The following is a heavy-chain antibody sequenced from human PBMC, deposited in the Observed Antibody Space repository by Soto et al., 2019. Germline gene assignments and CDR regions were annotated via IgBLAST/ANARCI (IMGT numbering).Heavy chain of an antibody. V-gene: IGHV1-18*01. CDR3: AKAGVTTNYYYYGMDV. CDR1: GYTFTHYA. J-gene: IGHJ6*02. D-gene: IGHD4-4*01. Sequence: GASVKVSCKASGYTFTHYAISWVRQAPGQGLEWMAWVNTYNGNTDYAQKLQDRVTVTTDTSTSTVYMELRSLRAEDTAVYYCAKAGVTTNYYYYGMDVWGQGTTVTVSS. CDR2: VNTYNGNT.